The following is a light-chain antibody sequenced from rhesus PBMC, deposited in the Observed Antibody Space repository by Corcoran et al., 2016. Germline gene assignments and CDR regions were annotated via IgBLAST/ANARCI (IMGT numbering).Light chain of an antibody. CDR3: CSYTTSSTFV. V-gene: IGLV2S7*01. J-gene: IGLJ6*01. CDR1: SSDVGAYNS. CDR2: GLS. Sequence: QAAPTQPPSVSVSPGQWVTISCTGTSSDVGAYNSVSWYQQHPGKAPKLMIYGLSTRPSGVSDCFSGPKSGYTPSLTISGLPAEDEADYYCCSYTTSSTFVFGGGTKLTVV.